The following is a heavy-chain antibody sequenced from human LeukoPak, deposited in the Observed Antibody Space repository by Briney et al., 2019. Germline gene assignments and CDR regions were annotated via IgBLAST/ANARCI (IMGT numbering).Heavy chain of an antibody. CDR1: GFTFSSYW. J-gene: IGHJ4*02. V-gene: IGHV3-66*01. CDR3: ARDPAYTWTGFDY. CDR2: IYSGGST. Sequence: GGSLRLSCAASGFTFSSYWMHRVRQAPGKGLEWVSVIYSGGSTYYADSVKGRFTISRDNSKNTLYLQMNSLRAEDTAVYYCARDPAYTWTGFDYWGQGTLVTVSS. D-gene: IGHD3-16*01.